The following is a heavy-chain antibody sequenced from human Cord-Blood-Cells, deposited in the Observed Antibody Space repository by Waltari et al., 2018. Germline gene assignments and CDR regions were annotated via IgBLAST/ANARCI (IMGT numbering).Heavy chain of an antibody. J-gene: IGHJ6*02. CDR3: AGWELLRYYYYGMDV. Sequence: QVQLVQSGAEVKKPGSSVKFSCKASGGTFSSYAISWVRQAPGQGLGWMGGSVPVLGAANYGQKVQGRVTINADESTGTACMELSSLRSEDTAVYYCAGWELLRYYYYGMDVWGQGTTVTVSS. V-gene: IGHV1-69*01. CDR2: SVPVLGAA. D-gene: IGHD1-26*01. CDR1: GGTFSSYA.